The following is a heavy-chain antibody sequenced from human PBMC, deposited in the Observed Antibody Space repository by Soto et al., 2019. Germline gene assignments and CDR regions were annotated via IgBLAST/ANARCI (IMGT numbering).Heavy chain of an antibody. Sequence: QVQLVQSGAEVKKPGASVKVSCKASGYTFTSYGISWVRQAPGQGLEWMGWINAYNGNTNYAQKLQGRVTMTTDTSTSTAYMELRSLRSDDTAVYYCARAYYDFWSGFISRYWFDPWGQGTLVTVSS. D-gene: IGHD3-3*01. CDR2: INAYNGNT. J-gene: IGHJ5*02. CDR1: GYTFTSYG. V-gene: IGHV1-18*01. CDR3: ARAYYDFWSGFISRYWFDP.